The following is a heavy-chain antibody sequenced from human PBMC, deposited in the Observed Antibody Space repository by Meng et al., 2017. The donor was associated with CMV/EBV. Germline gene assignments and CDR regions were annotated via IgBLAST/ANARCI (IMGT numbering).Heavy chain of an antibody. V-gene: IGHV4-59*01. D-gene: IGHD3-22*01. Sequence: SETLSLTCTVSGGSISSYYWSWIRQPPGKGLEWIGYIYYSGSTNYNPSLKSRVTISVDTSKNQFSLKLSSVIAADTAVYYCAREQYYYDSSGYYYLGGKDYWGQGTLVTVSS. J-gene: IGHJ4*02. CDR1: GGSISSYY. CDR3: AREQYYYDSSGYYYLGGKDY. CDR2: IYYSGST.